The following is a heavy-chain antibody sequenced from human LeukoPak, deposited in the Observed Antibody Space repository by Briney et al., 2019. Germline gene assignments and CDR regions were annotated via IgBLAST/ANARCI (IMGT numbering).Heavy chain of an antibody. CDR2: ITPEGSEK. J-gene: IGHJ4*02. V-gene: IGHV3-7*01. CDR1: EFTFSHYW. CDR3: AADEFAY. Sequence: PGGSLRHSCVASEFTFSHYWMTWVRQAPGKGLEWVATITPEGSEKFYVDSVKGRFNISRDNAKNALYLQMNSLRAEDTAVYYCAADEFAYWGQETLVTVSS.